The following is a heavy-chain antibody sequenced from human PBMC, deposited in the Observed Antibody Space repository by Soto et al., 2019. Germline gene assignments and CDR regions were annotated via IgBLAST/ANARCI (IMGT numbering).Heavy chain of an antibody. CDR2: IWNDGSDK. CDR3: ARNDGDPGAYYYGMDV. CDR1: GFTFSSYG. J-gene: IGHJ6*02. Sequence: QVQLVESGGGVVQPGRSLRLSCAASGFTFSSYGMHWVRQAPGKGLEWVAVIWNDGSDKYHADSVKGRVIISRDNSKNTLYLQMNSLRAEDTAVYYCARNDGDPGAYYYGMDVWGQGTMVTISS. V-gene: IGHV3-33*01. D-gene: IGHD4-17*01.